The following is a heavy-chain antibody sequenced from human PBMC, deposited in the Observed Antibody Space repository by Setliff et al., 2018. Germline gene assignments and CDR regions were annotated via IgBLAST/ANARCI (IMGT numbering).Heavy chain of an antibody. Sequence: ASVKVSCKASGGFSTHAISWVRQVPGQGLEWMGGIIPILGTTDYAQNFQGRVTITTDESTSSAYLEMSNLRSEDTAVYYCVSALIRRVAVAGKSQFDYWGQGTLVTVSS. CDR2: IIPILGTT. D-gene: IGHD6-19*01. CDR1: GGFSTHA. J-gene: IGHJ4*01. V-gene: IGHV1-69*05. CDR3: VSALIRRVAVAGKSQFDY.